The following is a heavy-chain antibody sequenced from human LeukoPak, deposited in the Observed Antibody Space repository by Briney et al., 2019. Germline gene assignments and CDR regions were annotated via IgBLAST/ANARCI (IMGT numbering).Heavy chain of an antibody. V-gene: IGHV4-31*03. CDR3: ARDPRGYGVFDF. J-gene: IGHJ4*02. D-gene: IGHD5-12*01. CDR1: AGSISSGGYY. Sequence: SETLSLTCTVSAGSISSGGYYWNWIRQHPGKGLEWIGYIHYSGSTYHNPSLKSRVSISADTSKNHFSLKLNSVTAADTAVYYCARDPRGYGVFDFWGQGTLVTVSS. CDR2: IHYSGST.